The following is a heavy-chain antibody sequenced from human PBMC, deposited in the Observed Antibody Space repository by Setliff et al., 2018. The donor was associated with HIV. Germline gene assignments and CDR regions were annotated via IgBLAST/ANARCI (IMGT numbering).Heavy chain of an antibody. CDR2: INAGNGNT. CDR1: GYTFTSYA. V-gene: IGHV1-3*01. D-gene: IGHD6-19*01. Sequence: GASVKVSCKASGYTFTSYAMHWVRQAPGQRLEWMGWINAGNGNTKYSQKFQGRVTMTTDTSTSTAYMELRSLRSDDTAVYYCARDASTGWRTMGFDYWGQGTLVTVSS. J-gene: IGHJ4*02. CDR3: ARDASTGWRTMGFDY.